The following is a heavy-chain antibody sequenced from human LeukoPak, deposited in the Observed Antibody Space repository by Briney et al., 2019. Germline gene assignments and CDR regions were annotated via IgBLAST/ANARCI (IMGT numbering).Heavy chain of an antibody. Sequence: GGSLRLPCGASGFHFSSYRMNWVRQAPGKGLEWVSSISTNKSYIHYADSVKSRLTISKDNAKNSLYLQMNSLRAQDTAVYYFARRAPFDYWGEGTLVTVSS. V-gene: IGHV3-21*01. CDR3: ARRAPFDY. CDR2: ISTNKSYI. CDR1: GFHFSSYR. J-gene: IGHJ4*02.